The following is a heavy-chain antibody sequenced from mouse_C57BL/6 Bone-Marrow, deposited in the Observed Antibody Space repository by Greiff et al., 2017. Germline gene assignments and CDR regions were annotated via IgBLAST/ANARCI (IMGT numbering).Heavy chain of an antibody. J-gene: IGHJ1*03. D-gene: IGHD4-1*01. CDR3: DWDGWYFDV. CDR1: GYTFTSYW. Sequence: VQLQASGAELAKPGASVQLSCKASGYTFTSYWMHWVKQRPGQGLEWIGYINPSSGYTNYNQKFKDKATLPADKSSSTAYMQLSSLTYEDAAVYYCDWDGWYFDVWGTGTTVTGAS. V-gene: IGHV1-7*01. CDR2: INPSSGYT.